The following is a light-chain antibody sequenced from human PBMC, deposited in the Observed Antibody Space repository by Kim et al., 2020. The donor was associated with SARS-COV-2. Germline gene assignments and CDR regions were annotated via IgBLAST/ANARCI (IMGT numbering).Light chain of an antibody. CDR2: QAS. CDR1: QSISSW. Sequence: GDRVIITCRASQSISSWLAWYQQQPGKAPKLLIYQASTLENGVPSSFSGSGSGTEFALTISSLQPDDFATYYCQQYRSDPWTFGQGTKV. J-gene: IGKJ1*01. CDR3: QQYRSDPWT. V-gene: IGKV1-5*03.